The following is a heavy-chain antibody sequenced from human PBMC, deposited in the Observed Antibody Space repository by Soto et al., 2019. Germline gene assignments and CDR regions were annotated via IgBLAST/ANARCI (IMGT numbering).Heavy chain of an antibody. Sequence: SGPTLVNPTQTLTLTCTFSGFSLSTSGVGVGWIRQPPGKALEWLALIYWDDDKRYSPSLKSRLTITKDTSKNQVVLTMTNMDPVDTATYYCAHTFRDWNYGVNYFDYWGQGTLVTVSS. CDR1: GFSLSTSGVG. J-gene: IGHJ4*02. CDR3: AHTFRDWNYGVNYFDY. D-gene: IGHD1-7*01. V-gene: IGHV2-5*02. CDR2: IYWDDDK.